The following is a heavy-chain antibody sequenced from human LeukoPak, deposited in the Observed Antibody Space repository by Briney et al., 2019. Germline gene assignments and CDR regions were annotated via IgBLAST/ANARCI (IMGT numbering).Heavy chain of an antibody. V-gene: IGHV4-30-2*01. J-gene: IGHJ4*02. D-gene: IGHD2-2*01. CDR2: IYDSGSK. CDR1: GGSISSGGYS. CDR3: ARGVPAAVTNYFDY. Sequence: SETLSLTCAVSGGSISSGGYSWSWIRQPPGKGLEWIGHIYDSGSKYYNPSLKSRVTISVDKSKNQFSLNLSSVTAADTAVYYCARGVPAAVTNYFDYWGQGTLVTVSS.